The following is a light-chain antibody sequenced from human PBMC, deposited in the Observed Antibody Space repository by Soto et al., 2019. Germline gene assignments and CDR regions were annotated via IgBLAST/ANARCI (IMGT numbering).Light chain of an antibody. V-gene: IGKV3-20*01. J-gene: IGKJ1*01. Sequence: EIVLTQSPGTLSLSPGERATLSCRASQSVSSSYLAWYQQKPGQAPRLLLYGASSRATGIPDRFSGSWSGPDFTLTISRLEPADFAVYYCQQYGSSPWTFGQGTKVEIK. CDR2: GAS. CDR1: QSVSSSY. CDR3: QQYGSSPWT.